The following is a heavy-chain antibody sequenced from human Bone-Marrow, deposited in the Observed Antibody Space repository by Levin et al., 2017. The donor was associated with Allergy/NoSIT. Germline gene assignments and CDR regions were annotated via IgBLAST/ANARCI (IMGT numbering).Heavy chain of an antibody. Sequence: GESLKISCAASGFTFSSYAMSWVRQAPGKGLEWVSGISSSGGGTYYADSVKGRFTISRDNSKNTLYLQMNTLRADDTAVYYCAKGTRGGSCDSWFDYWGQGTLVTVSS. V-gene: IGHV3-23*01. CDR2: ISSSGGGT. CDR3: AKGTRGGSCDSWFDY. CDR1: GFTFSSYA. J-gene: IGHJ4*02. D-gene: IGHD2-15*01.